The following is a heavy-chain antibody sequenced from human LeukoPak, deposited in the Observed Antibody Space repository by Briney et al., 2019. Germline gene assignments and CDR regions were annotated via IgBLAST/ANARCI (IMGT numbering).Heavy chain of an antibody. CDR2: ISSSGSTI. CDR3: ASGYSGYDYRDY. CDR1: GFTFSSYE. J-gene: IGHJ4*02. D-gene: IGHD5-12*01. V-gene: IGHV3-48*03. Sequence: GGSLRLSCAASGFTFSSYEMNWVRQAPGKGLEWVSYISSSGSTIYYADSVKGRFTTSRDNAKNSLYLQMNSLRAEDTAVYYCASGYSGYDYRDYWGQGTLVTVSS.